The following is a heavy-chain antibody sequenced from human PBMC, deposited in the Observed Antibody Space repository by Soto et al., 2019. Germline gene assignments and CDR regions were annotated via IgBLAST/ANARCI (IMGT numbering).Heavy chain of an antibody. J-gene: IGHJ4*02. CDR3: ARVGSSGWSPDY. CDR2: IFYSGSTTY. D-gene: IGHD6-19*01. V-gene: IGHV4-59*11. CDR1: GGSISGHY. Sequence: SETLSLTCTVSGGSISGHYWIWIRQPPGEGMEWIGYIFYSGSTTYNNNPSLKSRVSISVDTSRNQFYLRLSSVTAADTAVYYCARVGSSGWSPDYWGQGSLVTVSS.